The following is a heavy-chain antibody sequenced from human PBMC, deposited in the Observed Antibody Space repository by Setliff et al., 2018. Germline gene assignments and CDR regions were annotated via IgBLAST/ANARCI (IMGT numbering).Heavy chain of an antibody. CDR1: GGSFSGYY. CDR3: ARIKWFGETDCFDS. J-gene: IGHJ5*01. D-gene: IGHD3-10*01. V-gene: IGHV4-34*01. Sequence: SETLSFTCAVYGGSFSGYYWSWIRQPPGKGLEWIGEINHSGITNYNPSLKSRVTMSVDMSKNQFSLKLNSLTAADTAVYYCARIKWFGETDCFDSWGQGTLVTVPQ. CDR2: INHSGIT.